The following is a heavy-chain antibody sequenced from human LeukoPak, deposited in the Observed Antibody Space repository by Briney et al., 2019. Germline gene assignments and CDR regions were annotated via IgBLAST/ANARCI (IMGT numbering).Heavy chain of an antibody. Sequence: SETLSLTCTFSGGSISSCYWSWIRQPAGKGLEWIGRIYTSGSTNYNPSLKSRVTMSVDTSKNQFSLKLSSVTAADTAVYYCAREGNRSGWYGGDAFDVWGQGTMVTVSS. CDR2: IYTSGST. J-gene: IGHJ3*01. V-gene: IGHV4-4*07. CDR3: AREGNRSGWYGGDAFDV. CDR1: GGSISSCY. D-gene: IGHD6-19*01.